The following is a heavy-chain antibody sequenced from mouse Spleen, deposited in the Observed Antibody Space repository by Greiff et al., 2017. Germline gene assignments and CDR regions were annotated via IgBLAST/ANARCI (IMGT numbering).Heavy chain of an antibody. J-gene: IGHJ2*01. D-gene: IGHD2-14*01. Sequence: EVQLQQSGPELVKPGASVKISCKASGYTFTDYYMNWVKQSHGKSLEWIGDINPNNGGTSYNQKFKGKATLTVDKSSSTAYMELRSLTSEDSAVYYCARGYDLYFDYWGQGTTLTVSS. CDR2: INPNNGGT. CDR3: ARGYDLYFDY. CDR1: GYTFTDYY. V-gene: IGHV1-26*01.